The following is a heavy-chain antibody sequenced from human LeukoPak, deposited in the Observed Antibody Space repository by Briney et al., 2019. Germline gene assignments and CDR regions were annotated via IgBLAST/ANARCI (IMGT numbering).Heavy chain of an antibody. D-gene: IGHD3-3*01. CDR3: ARDQEAQLRFLEWSPRGVCGY. CDR1: GYTFTSYG. Sequence: ASVKVSCKASGYTFTSYGISWVRQAPGQGLEWMGWISAYNGNTNYAQKLQGRVTMTTDTSTSTAYMELRSLRSDDTAVYYCARDQEAQLRFLEWSPRGVCGYWGQGTLVTVSS. CDR2: ISAYNGNT. J-gene: IGHJ4*02. V-gene: IGHV1-18*01.